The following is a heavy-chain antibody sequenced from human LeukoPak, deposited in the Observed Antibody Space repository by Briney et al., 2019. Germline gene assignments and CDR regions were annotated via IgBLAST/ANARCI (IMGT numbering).Heavy chain of an antibody. D-gene: IGHD2-2*01. Sequence: PGGSLRLSCAASGFTFGSYGMHWVRQAPGKGLEWVAVIWYDGSNKYYADSVKGRFTISRDNSKNTLYLQMNSLRAEDTAVYYCAIVVPAAIARPQGYYYGMDVWGQGTTVTVSS. J-gene: IGHJ6*02. CDR1: GFTFGSYG. V-gene: IGHV3-33*01. CDR2: IWYDGSNK. CDR3: AIVVPAAIARPQGYYYGMDV.